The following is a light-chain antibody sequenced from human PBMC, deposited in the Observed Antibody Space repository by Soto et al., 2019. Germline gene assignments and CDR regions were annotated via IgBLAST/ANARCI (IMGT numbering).Light chain of an antibody. CDR2: AAS. Sequence: DIQMTQSPATPSGSVGDRVTITLRACQTISSWLAWYQQKTGKAPELLIYAASTLQSGVPSRFSGSGSGTEFTLTISCLQSEDFATYYCQQYYSFPWTFGQGTRWIS. CDR1: QTISSW. J-gene: IGKJ1*01. V-gene: IGKV1-5*01. CDR3: QQYYSFPWT.